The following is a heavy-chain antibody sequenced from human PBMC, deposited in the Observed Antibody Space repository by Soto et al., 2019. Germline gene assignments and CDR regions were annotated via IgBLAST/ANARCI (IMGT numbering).Heavy chain of an antibody. CDR3: ARDHDSSGYYPPYFDY. V-gene: IGHV1-69*13. Sequence: SVKVSCKASGGTFSSYAISWVRQAPGQGLEWMGGIIPIFGTANYAQKFQGRVTITADESTSTAYMELSSLRSEDTAVYYCARDHDSSGYYPPYFDYWGQGTLVTVYS. CDR2: IIPIFGTA. D-gene: IGHD3-22*01. CDR1: GGTFSSYA. J-gene: IGHJ4*02.